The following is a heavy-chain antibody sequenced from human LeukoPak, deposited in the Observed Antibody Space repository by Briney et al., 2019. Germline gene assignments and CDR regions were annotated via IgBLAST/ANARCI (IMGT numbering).Heavy chain of an antibody. Sequence: GGSLRLSCSASGLTFTNAWMNWVRQAPGEGLDWVGRIASKTDGGATDYAAPVKGRFTISRDDSKNTLNLQMNSLKTEDTAVYYCTTGIRGDWGQGTLVTVSS. V-gene: IGHV3-15*07. CDR1: GLTFTNAW. D-gene: IGHD3-10*01. CDR2: IASKTDGGAT. CDR3: TTGIRGD. J-gene: IGHJ4*02.